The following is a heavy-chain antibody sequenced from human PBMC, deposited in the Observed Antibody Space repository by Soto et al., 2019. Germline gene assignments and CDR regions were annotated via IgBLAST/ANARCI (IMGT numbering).Heavy chain of an antibody. CDR3: ARGAFCGGAPGCRDMDV. V-gene: IGHV1-18*01. D-gene: IGHD2-21*01. CDR2: INVYHGKP. J-gene: IGHJ6*02. Sequence: ASLKVSCKSSGYSFISHSITWLRQAPGQGLEWIRRINVYHGKPHHAQKLQRRLTMTTDTSRSTAYMELRSLKSDDTAVYYCARGAFCGGAPGCRDMDVWGQGSTVTVS. CDR1: GYSFISHS.